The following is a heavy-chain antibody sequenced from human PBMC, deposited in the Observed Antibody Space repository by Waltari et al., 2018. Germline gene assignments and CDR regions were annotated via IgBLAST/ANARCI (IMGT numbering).Heavy chain of an antibody. CDR3: ARQGEDAEYCQH. V-gene: IGHV1-69*05. D-gene: IGHD2-21*01. Sequence: QVQLVQSGAEVKKPGSSVKVACKASGGTFRSYAITWVRQAPGQGLEWMGGFIHILGTANDAQKFQGRVTMTTDESASTAYMELSSLRSEDTAVYYCARQGEDAEYCQHWGQGTLVTVSS. CDR1: GGTFRSYA. J-gene: IGHJ1*01. CDR2: FIHILGTA.